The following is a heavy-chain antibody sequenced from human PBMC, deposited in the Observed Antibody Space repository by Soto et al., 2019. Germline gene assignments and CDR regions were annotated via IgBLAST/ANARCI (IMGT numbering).Heavy chain of an antibody. Sequence: SETQSLTCAVYGGSFRGYYLSWIRQPPGKGLEWIGEINHSGSTNYNPSLRSRVTISVDTSKNQFSLKLSSVTAADTAVYYCARGSPWNRLNRFDPWGQGTLVTVSS. CDR3: ARGSPWNRLNRFDP. J-gene: IGHJ5*02. CDR2: INHSGST. CDR1: GGSFRGYY. V-gene: IGHV4-34*01. D-gene: IGHD1-1*01.